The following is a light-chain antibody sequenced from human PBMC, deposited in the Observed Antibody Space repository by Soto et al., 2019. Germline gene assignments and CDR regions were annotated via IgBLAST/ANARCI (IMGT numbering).Light chain of an antibody. CDR2: GAS. CDR1: QSVNSN. CDR3: QHYFNWPYT. J-gene: IGKJ2*01. Sequence: EIVLTQSPGTLSLSPGDRATLSCRASQSVNSNFLAWYQQKPGQAPRLLIYGASTRATGIPARFSGSGSGTEFTLTISNLQSEDFALYYCQHYFNWPYTFGQGTKLEIK. V-gene: IGKV3-15*01.